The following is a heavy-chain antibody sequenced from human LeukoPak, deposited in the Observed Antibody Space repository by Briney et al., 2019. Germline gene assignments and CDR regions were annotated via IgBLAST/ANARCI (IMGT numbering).Heavy chain of an antibody. CDR3: ARVVGGQSNYMDV. V-gene: IGHV4-59*01. CDR2: IYYSGST. D-gene: IGHD2-15*01. J-gene: IGHJ6*03. Sequence: SETLSLTCTVSGGSISGYYWSWIRQPPGKGLEWIGYIYYSGSTNYNPSLKSRVTISVDTSKNQFSLKLSSVTAADTAVYYCARVVGGQSNYMDVWGKGTTVTVSS. CDR1: GGSISGYY.